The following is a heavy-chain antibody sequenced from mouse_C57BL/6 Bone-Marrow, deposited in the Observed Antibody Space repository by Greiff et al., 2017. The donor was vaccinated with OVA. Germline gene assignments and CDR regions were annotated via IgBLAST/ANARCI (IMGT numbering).Heavy chain of an antibody. J-gene: IGHJ3*01. Sequence: VQLQQSGPELVKPGASVKISCKASGYAFSSSWMNWVKQRPGKGLEWIGRIYPGDGDTNYNGKFKGKATLTADKSSSTAYMQLSSLTSDDSAVYLWARALANWDGCWFAYWGQSTLVTVSA. CDR2: IYPGDGDT. D-gene: IGHD4-1*01. CDR3: ARALANWDGCWFAY. CDR1: GYAFSSSW. V-gene: IGHV1-82*01.